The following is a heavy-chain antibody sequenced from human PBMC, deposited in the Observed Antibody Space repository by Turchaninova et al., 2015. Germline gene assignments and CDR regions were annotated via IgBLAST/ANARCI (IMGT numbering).Heavy chain of an antibody. CDR3: ARITSGGYSHYYYGMDV. CDR2: IDWDDDR. Sequence: QVTLRESGPALVKPTQTLTLTCTFSGISLITSGMCVRWIRHPPGKALEWLALIDWDDDRYYSTALKTRLTISKDTSKNQVVLTMTNMDPVDTGTYYCARITSGGYSHYYYGMDVWGQGTTVTVSS. D-gene: IGHD1-26*01. V-gene: IGHV2-70*01. J-gene: IGHJ6*02. CDR1: GISLITSGMC.